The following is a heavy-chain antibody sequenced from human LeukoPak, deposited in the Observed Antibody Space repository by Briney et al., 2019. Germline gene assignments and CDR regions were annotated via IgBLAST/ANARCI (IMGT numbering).Heavy chain of an antibody. CDR1: GFTFSSYG. CDR2: ISYDGSNK. Sequence: GRSLKLSCAASGFTFSSYGMHWVRQAPGKGLERVAVISYDGSNKYYADSVKGRFTISRDNSKNTLYLQMNSLRAEDTAVYYCANYVDYWGQGTLVTVSS. CDR3: ANYVDY. J-gene: IGHJ4*02. V-gene: IGHV3-30*18.